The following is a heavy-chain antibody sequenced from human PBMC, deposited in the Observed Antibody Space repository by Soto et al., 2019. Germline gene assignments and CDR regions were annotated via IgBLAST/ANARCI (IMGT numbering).Heavy chain of an antibody. CDR3: ARHIIPWGFGRLWYWFDP. CDR1: DGSNSSSSHY. Sequence: SETLSLTCTVSDGSNSSSSHYWRWIRQPPGKGLAWFGSIYYSGSTYYNPTLKSRVTISVDTSKNQFSLKLSSVTAADTAVYYCARHIIPWGFGRLWYWFDPWGQGTLVTVSA. CDR2: IYYSGST. D-gene: IGHD3-3*01. V-gene: IGHV4-39*01. J-gene: IGHJ5*02.